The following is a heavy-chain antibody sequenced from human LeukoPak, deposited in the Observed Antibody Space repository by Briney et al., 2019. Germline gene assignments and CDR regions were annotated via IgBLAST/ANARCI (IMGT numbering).Heavy chain of an antibody. D-gene: IGHD6-13*01. Sequence: GGSLRLSCAASGFTFSSYGMHWVRQAPGKGLEWVSAISGSGGSTYYADSVKGRFTISRDNSKNTLYLQMNSLRAEDTAVYYCAKDLRWYVYYFDYWGQGTLVTVSS. CDR3: AKDLRWYVYYFDY. CDR2: ISGSGGST. J-gene: IGHJ4*02. V-gene: IGHV3-23*01. CDR1: GFTFSSYG.